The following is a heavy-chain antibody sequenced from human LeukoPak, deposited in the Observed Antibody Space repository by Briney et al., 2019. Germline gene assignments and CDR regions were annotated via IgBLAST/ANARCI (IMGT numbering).Heavy chain of an antibody. Sequence: ASVKVSCKASGGTFTSYAISWVRHAPGQGLEWMGWINPKNAATNYAQKFQGRVTMTRDTSTGTVYMEVNALRSDDTAVYYCARTLYIASAPGGFDYWGQGTLVTVSS. CDR1: GGTFTSYA. J-gene: IGHJ4*02. V-gene: IGHV1-2*02. CDR2: INPKNAAT. D-gene: IGHD3-16*01. CDR3: ARTLYIASAPGGFDY.